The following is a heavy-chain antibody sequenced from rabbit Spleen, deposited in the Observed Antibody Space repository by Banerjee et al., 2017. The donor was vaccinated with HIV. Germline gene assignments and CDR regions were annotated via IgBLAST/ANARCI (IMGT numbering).Heavy chain of an antibody. D-gene: IGHD4-2*01. CDR1: GVSFSGNSY. CDR3: ARDAAGREDFNL. Sequence: QSLEESGGDLVKPGASLTLTCIASGVSFSGNSYMYWVRQAPGKGLEWIACIDVAKYGTSYYTSWAKGRFTISKTSSTTVTLHMTSLTVADTATYFCARDAAGREDFNLWGPGTLVTVS. CDR2: IDVAKYGTS. V-gene: IGHV1S40*01. J-gene: IGHJ4*01.